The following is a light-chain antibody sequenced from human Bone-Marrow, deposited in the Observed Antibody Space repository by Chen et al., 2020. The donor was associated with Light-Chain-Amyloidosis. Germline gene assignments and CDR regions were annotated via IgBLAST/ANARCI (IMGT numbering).Light chain of an antibody. CDR1: QSISIY. Sequence: DIQMTQSPSSLSASVGDTVTITCRASQSISIYVDWYQQKPGKAPNLLIYAASSLHSGVPSRFSGSGSGTDFTLTINRLEPEDFAMYYCQQYGTSPLTFGGGTKVEIK. J-gene: IGKJ4*01. CDR3: QQYGTSPLT. CDR2: AAS. V-gene: IGKV1-39*01.